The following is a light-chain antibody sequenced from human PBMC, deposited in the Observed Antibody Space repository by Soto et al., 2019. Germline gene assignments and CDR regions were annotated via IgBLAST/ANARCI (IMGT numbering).Light chain of an antibody. CDR2: DVS. V-gene: IGKV3-15*01. Sequence: EIVMTQSPCTLSVSAGDRVTIPCRAGQGVTTNFAWYQQKSGKPPRLLIYDVSIRATGVPARFSGTGSETDFTLTISGMQPEDFAAYYCQQFSSYPITFGGGTKVDIK. CDR3: QQFSSYPIT. J-gene: IGKJ4*01. CDR1: QGVTTN.